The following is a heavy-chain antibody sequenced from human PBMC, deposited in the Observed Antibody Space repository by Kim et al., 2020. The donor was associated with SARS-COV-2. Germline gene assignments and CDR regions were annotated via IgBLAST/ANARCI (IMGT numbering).Heavy chain of an antibody. Sequence: LKGRVTISADTSKNQFTLKLTSVTAADTAVYFCARGGIWNYLYYYYYALDVWGQGTTVTVSS. V-gene: IGHV4-34*01. CDR3: ARGGIWNYLYYYYYALDV. J-gene: IGHJ6*02. D-gene: IGHD1-7*01.